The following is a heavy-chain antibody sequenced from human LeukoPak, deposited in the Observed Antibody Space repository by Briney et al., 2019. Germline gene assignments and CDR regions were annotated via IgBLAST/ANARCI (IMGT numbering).Heavy chain of an antibody. J-gene: IGHJ5*02. Sequence: SETLSLTCAVYGGSFSGYYWSWIRQPPGKGLEWIGEINHSGSTNYNPSLKSRVTISVDTSKNQFSLKLSSVTAADTAVYYCARDVRRVVGAWGQGTLVTVSS. V-gene: IGHV4-34*01. CDR2: INHSGST. CDR3: ARDVRRVVGA. CDR1: GGSFSGYY. D-gene: IGHD2-15*01.